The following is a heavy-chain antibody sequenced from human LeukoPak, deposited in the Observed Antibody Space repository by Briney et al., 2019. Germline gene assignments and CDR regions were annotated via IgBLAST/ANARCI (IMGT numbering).Heavy chain of an antibody. CDR1: GFTFSSYN. J-gene: IGHJ4*02. Sequence: GGSLRLSCAASGFTFSSYNMNWVRQAPGKGLEWVSGISPGGGPTYYADSVKGRFTISRDDSKNTLYLQMNNLRAEDTAVYYCAKDGAWLRFDDWGQGILVTVSS. CDR3: AKDGAWLRFDD. D-gene: IGHD5-12*01. V-gene: IGHV3-23*01. CDR2: ISPGGGPT.